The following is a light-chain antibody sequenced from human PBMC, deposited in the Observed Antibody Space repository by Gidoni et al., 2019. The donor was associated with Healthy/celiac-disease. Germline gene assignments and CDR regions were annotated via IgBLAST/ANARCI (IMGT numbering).Light chain of an antibody. CDR3: QQLRT. J-gene: IGKJ1*01. CDR2: GAS. CDR1: QSVSSSY. Sequence: EIVLTQSPGTLSLSPGERATLSCRASQSVSSSYLAWYQQKPGQAPRLLIYGASSRATGIPDRFSGSGSGTDFTLTISRLEPEDFAVYYCQQLRTFXXXTKVEI. V-gene: IGKV3-20*01.